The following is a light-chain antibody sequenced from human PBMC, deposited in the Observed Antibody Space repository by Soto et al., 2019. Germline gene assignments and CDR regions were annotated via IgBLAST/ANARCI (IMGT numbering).Light chain of an antibody. V-gene: IGKV3-11*01. CDR1: QSVSSY. J-gene: IGKJ4*01. Sequence: EIVLTQSPATLSLSPGDRATLSCRASQSVSSYLAWYQQKPGQAPRLLIYDASNRATGIPARFSGSGSGTDFTLTISSLEPEDFAIYYCQQRSNWPPVTFGGGTNVEIK. CDR3: QQRSNWPPVT. CDR2: DAS.